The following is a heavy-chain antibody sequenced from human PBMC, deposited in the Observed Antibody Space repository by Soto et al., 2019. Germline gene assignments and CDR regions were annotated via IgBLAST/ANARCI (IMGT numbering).Heavy chain of an antibody. V-gene: IGHV3-30-3*01. CDR1: GFTFSSYA. CDR2: ISYDGSNK. J-gene: IGHJ4*02. CDR3: ASFYYDSSPVDFDY. D-gene: IGHD3-22*01. Sequence: GGSLRLSCAASGFTFSSYAMHWVRQAPGKGLEWVAVISYDGSNKYYTDSVKGRFTISRDNSKNTLYLQMNSLRAEDTAVYYCASFYYDSSPVDFDYWGQGTLVTVSS.